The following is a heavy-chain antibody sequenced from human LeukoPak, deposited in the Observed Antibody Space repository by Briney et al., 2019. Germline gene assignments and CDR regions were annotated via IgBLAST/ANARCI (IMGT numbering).Heavy chain of an antibody. CDR3: ARGSYCPNDVCYDY. V-gene: IGHV3-21*06. J-gene: IGHJ4*02. CDR1: GFIFSDYS. Sequence: GGSLRLSCAASGFIFSDYSMGWVRQAPGEGLEWVSSITTSRDQYHADSVKGRFTVSRDNAKSSVYLQMDSLRADDTAVYYCARGSYCPNDVCYDYWGQGVLVTVS. CDR2: ITTSRDQ. D-gene: IGHD2-8*01.